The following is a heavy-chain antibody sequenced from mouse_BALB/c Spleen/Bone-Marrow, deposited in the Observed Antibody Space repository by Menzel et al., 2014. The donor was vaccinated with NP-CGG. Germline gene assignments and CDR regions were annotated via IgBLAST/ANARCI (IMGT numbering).Heavy chain of an antibody. J-gene: IGHJ3*01. Sequence: VKLMESGAELARPGASVKMACKASGYTFTSYTMHWVQQRPGQGLEWIGYINPSSGYTNYNQKFKDKATLTADKSYSTACMQLSSLTSEDSSVYYCARSNGNYVLAYWGQGTLVPLS. CDR1: GYTFTSYT. CDR3: ARSNGNYVLAY. D-gene: IGHD2-1*01. V-gene: IGHV1-4*01. CDR2: INPSSGYT.